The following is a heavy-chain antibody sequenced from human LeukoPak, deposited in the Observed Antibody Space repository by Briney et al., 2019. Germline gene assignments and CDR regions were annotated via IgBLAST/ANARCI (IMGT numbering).Heavy chain of an antibody. CDR1: GGSISPYY. CDR2: IYYRGNT. CDR3: ARAYYYDSSGYYESVMDY. V-gene: IGHV4-59*12. D-gene: IGHD3-22*01. J-gene: IGHJ4*02. Sequence: PSETLSLTCTVSGGSISPYYWSWIRQPPGKGLEWIGYIYYRGNTNYNPSLKSRVTISVDTSKNQFSLKLSSVTAADTAVYYCARAYYYDSSGYYESVMDYWGQGTLVTVSS.